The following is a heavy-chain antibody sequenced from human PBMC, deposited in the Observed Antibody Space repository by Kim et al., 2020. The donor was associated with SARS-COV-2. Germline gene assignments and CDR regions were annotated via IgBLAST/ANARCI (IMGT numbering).Heavy chain of an antibody. CDR3: ARAGDSGGYSHFDH. J-gene: IGHJ4*02. V-gene: IGHV3-53*01. D-gene: IGHD3-22*01. CDR1: GFTVSTSY. CDR2: IYSGGPT. Sequence: GGSLRLSCAASGFTVSTSYMNWVRQAPGKGLEWVSVIYSGGPTYYAESVKGRFTISRDNYKNTVYLQMNTLRAEDTAVYYCARAGDSGGYSHFDHWGQGTLVTVSS.